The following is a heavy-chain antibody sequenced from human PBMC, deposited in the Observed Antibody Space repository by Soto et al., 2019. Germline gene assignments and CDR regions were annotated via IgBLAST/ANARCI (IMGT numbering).Heavy chain of an antibody. CDR3: AKDVYIVVVVAATYDAFDI. CDR2: ISGSGGST. J-gene: IGHJ3*02. D-gene: IGHD2-15*01. Sequence: GESLKISCAASGFTFSSYAMSWVRQAPGKGLEWVSAISGSGGSTYYADSVKGRFTISRDNSKNTLYLQMHSLRAEDTAVYYCAKDVYIVVVVAATYDAFDIWGQGTMVTVSS. CDR1: GFTFSSYA. V-gene: IGHV3-23*01.